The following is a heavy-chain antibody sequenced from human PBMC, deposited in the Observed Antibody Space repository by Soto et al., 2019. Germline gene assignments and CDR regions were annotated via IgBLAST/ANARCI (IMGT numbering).Heavy chain of an antibody. CDR2: VHFSGST. V-gene: IGHV4-59*01. CDR3: ARFGAAAAHDDN. CDR1: GGSISSFY. J-gene: IGHJ4*01. D-gene: IGHD6-13*01. Sequence: SETLSLTCTVAGGSISSFYWSWIRQPPGKGLEWVGYVHFSGSTTYNPSLAPRLNISFDMSKSQVYLQLTSVTAADTAVYYCARFGAAAAHDDNWGRGVLVTVSS.